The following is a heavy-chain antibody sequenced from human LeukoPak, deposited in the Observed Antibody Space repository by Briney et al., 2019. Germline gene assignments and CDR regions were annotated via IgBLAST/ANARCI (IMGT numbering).Heavy chain of an antibody. Sequence: SGGSLRLSCAASGFTFSSYAMSWVRQAPGKGLEWVSAISGSGGSTYYADSVKGRFTISRDNSKNTLYLQMNSLRAEDTAVYYCAKDHIHRLPLPHDYYDSSGTGAFDIWGQGTMVTVSS. CDR1: GFTFSSYA. CDR2: ISGSGGST. CDR3: AKDHIHRLPLPHDYYDSSGTGAFDI. V-gene: IGHV3-23*01. J-gene: IGHJ3*02. D-gene: IGHD3-22*01.